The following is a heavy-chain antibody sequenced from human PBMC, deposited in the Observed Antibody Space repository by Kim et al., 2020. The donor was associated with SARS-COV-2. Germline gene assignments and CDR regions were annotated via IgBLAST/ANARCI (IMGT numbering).Heavy chain of an antibody. V-gene: IGHV3-21*01. J-gene: IGHJ4*02. D-gene: IGHD3-9*01. CDR3: ARDRGGRYFDWLLYYFDY. CDR2: ISSSSGYI. CDR1: GFTFSSYS. Sequence: GGSLRLSCAASGFTFSSYSMNWVRQAPGKGLEWVSSISSSSGYIYYADSVKGRFTISRDNAKNSLYLQMNSLRAEDTAVYYCARDRGGRYFDWLLYYFDYWGQGTLVTVSS.